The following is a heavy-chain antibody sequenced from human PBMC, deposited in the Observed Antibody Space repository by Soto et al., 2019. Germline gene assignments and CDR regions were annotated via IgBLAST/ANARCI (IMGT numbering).Heavy chain of an antibody. V-gene: IGHV3-30*18. CDR3: AKDSYHRRYYYYYAMDV. D-gene: IGHD3-16*01. Sequence: GGSLRLSCAASGFTFSSYGMHWVRQAPGKGLEWVAVISYDGSNKYYADSVKGRFTISRDNSKNTLYLQMNSLRAEDTAVYYCAKDSYHRRYYYYYAMDVWGQGTTVTVSS. J-gene: IGHJ6*02. CDR2: ISYDGSNK. CDR1: GFTFSSYG.